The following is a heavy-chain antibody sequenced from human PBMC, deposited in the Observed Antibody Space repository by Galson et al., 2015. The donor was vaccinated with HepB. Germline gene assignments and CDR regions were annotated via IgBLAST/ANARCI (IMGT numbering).Heavy chain of an antibody. Sequence: SLRLSCAASGFTFSDYYMSWIRQAPGKGLEWISYISSSAVYTNYADSVKGRLTISRDNARNSLFLQINSLRAEDTAVYYCTRVADADYGDHSYFDYWGQGTLVTVSS. V-gene: IGHV3-11*06. J-gene: IGHJ4*02. CDR3: TRVADADYGDHSYFDY. D-gene: IGHD4-17*01. CDR1: GFTFSDYY. CDR2: ISSSAVYT.